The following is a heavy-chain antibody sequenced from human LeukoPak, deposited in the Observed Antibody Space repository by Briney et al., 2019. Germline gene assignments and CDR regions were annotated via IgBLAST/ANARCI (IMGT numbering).Heavy chain of an antibody. J-gene: IGHJ4*02. D-gene: IGHD3-22*01. CDR3: ARGGVGTMIVVVDYFDY. Sequence: SETLSLTCTVSGGSISSSSYYWGWIRQPPGKGLEWIGSIYYSGSTYYNPSLKSRVTISVDTSKNQFSLKLSSVTAADTAVYYCARGGVGTMIVVVDYFDYWGQGTLVTVSS. V-gene: IGHV4-39*01. CDR1: GGSISSSSYY. CDR2: IYYSGST.